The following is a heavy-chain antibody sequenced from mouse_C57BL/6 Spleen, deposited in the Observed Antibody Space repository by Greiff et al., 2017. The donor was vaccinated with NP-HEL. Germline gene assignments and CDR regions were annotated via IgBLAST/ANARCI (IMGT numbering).Heavy chain of an antibody. CDR2: ISSGGDYI. CDR1: GFTFSSYA. Sequence: EVQGVESGEGLVKPGGSLKLSCAASGFTFSSYAMSWVRQTPEKRLEWVAYISSGGDYIYYADTVKGRFPISRDNARNTLYLQMSSLKSEDTAMYYCTRGNLLLRQAWFAYWGQGTLVTVSA. J-gene: IGHJ3*01. V-gene: IGHV5-9-1*02. CDR3: TRGNLLLRQAWFAY. D-gene: IGHD1-1*01.